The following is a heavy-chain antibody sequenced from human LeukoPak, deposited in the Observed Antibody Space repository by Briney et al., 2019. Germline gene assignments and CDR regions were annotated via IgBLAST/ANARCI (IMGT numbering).Heavy chain of an antibody. CDR2: IYYSGST. V-gene: IGHV4-59*08. CDR1: GGSISSYY. J-gene: IGHJ4*02. D-gene: IGHD2-2*01. Sequence: SETLSLTCTVSGGSISSYYWSWIRQPPGKGLEWIGYIYYSGSTNYNPSLKSRVTISVDTSKNQFSLKLSSVTAADTAVYYCARTPYDIVVVPATYFDYWGQGTLVTVSS. CDR3: ARTPYDIVVVPATYFDY.